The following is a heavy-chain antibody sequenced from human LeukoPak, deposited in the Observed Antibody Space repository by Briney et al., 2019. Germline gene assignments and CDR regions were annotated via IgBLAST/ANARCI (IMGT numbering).Heavy chain of an antibody. CDR1: GFTFSRYG. D-gene: IGHD6-6*01. CDR3: AKHTIPARPEFDS. V-gene: IGHV3-30*02. Sequence: PGGSLRLSCAASGFTFSRYGMHWVRQAPGKGLEWVAFIRYDGSKKYYADSVKGRFTISRDNSKNSLYLKINRLRAEDTVVSYCAKHTIPARPEFDSWGPGTLVTVSS. J-gene: IGHJ4*02. CDR2: IRYDGSKK.